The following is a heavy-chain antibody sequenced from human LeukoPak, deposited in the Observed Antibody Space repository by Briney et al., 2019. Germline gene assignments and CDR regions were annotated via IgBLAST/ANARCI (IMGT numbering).Heavy chain of an antibody. Sequence: SETLSLTCSVSDDSITMYYWTWIRQPPGKGLEWIGYIYYSGSTNYNPSLKSRVTISVDTSKNQFSLKLSSVTAADTAVYYCARLQGTTGDWFDPWGQGTLVTVSS. D-gene: IGHD1-1*01. CDR1: DDSITMYY. CDR2: IYYSGST. CDR3: ARLQGTTGDWFDP. V-gene: IGHV4-59*01. J-gene: IGHJ5*02.